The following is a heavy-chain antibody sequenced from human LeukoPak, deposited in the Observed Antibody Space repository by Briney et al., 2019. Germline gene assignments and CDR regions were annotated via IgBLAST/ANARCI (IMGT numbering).Heavy chain of an antibody. D-gene: IGHD3-16*02. CDR1: GGSISSSSYY. J-gene: IGHJ4*02. Sequence: SETLSLTCTVSGGSISSSSYYWGWLRQPPGKGLEWAGSITYSGTTYYNPSLKSRVTISVDTSKSQFSLKLTSVTAADTAVYYCAPAYIWGSFRTFNYWGQGTLVTVSS. CDR2: ITYSGTT. CDR3: APAYIWGSFRTFNY. V-gene: IGHV4-39*01.